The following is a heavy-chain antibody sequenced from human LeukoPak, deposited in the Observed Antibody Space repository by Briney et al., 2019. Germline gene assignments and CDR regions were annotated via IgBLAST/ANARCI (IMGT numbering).Heavy chain of an antibody. CDR3: ARGDTQSKYRQFDS. V-gene: IGHV3-7*04. Sequence: GGSLRLSCAASGFTFSSYAMSWVRQAPGKGLEWVANIKQDGSEKDYVDSVKGRFTISRDNAKNSLYLQMNGLRAEDTGVYYCARGDTQSKYRQFDSWGQGSLVIVSS. CDR2: IKQDGSEK. CDR1: GFTFSSYA. J-gene: IGHJ4*02. D-gene: IGHD3-16*02.